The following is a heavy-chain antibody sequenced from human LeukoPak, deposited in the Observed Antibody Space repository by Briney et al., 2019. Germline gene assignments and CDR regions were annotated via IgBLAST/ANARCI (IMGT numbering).Heavy chain of an antibody. Sequence: GGSLRLSRAASGFTFSTYWMHWVRQTPGEGLVWVSGINSDGSRTPYADSVKGRFTISRDNAKNTLYLEMNSLRAEDTAVYYCAREENSFDSWGQGNLVTVSS. CDR2: INSDGSRT. CDR3: AREENSFDS. CDR1: GFTFSTYW. J-gene: IGHJ4*02. V-gene: IGHV3-74*01.